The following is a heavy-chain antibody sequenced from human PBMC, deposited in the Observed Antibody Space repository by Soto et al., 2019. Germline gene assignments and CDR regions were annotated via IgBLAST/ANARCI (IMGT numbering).Heavy chain of an antibody. CDR2: IYYSGST. V-gene: IGHV4-61*08. CDR3: ARIGDYFYDMDV. Sequence: SETLSLTCTVSGGSISSGDYYWSWIRQPPGKGLEWIGYIYYSGSTNYNPSLKSRVTTSVDTSKNQFSLKLNSVTAADTAVYYCARIGDYFYDMDVWGQGTTVTVSS. J-gene: IGHJ6*02. CDR1: GGSISSGDYY.